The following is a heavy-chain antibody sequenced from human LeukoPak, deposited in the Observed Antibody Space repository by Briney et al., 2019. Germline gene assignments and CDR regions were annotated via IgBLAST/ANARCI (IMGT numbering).Heavy chain of an antibody. CDR2: IDPSDSDT. V-gene: IGHV5-10-1*01. J-gene: IGHJ5*02. Sequence: GESLKISCKASGYSFTSYWISWVRQMPGEGLEWMGRIDPSDSDTNYSPSFQGHVTMSADKSISTAYLQWSSLKASGTAMYFCARHVNWRSGQSWFDPWGQGTLVTVSS. CDR3: ARHVNWRSGQSWFDP. CDR1: GYSFTSYW. D-gene: IGHD3-10*01.